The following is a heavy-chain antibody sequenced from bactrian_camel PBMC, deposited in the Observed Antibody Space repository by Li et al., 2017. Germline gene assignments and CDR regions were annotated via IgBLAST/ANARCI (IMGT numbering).Heavy chain of an antibody. J-gene: IGHJ4*01. CDR1: GYIDGAGC. Sequence: HVQLVESGGGSVQAGGSLRLSCADSGYIDGAGCMGWFRQAPGKQREGVAAIYAGGVATSYAASVKGRFTISQVKAKNTMYLQMNSLKIDDTAVYYCATDTLPDGSWGPYYWGQGTQVTVS. CDR3: ATDTLPDGSWGPYY. V-gene: IGHV3S54*01. CDR2: IYAGGVAT. D-gene: IGHD5*01.